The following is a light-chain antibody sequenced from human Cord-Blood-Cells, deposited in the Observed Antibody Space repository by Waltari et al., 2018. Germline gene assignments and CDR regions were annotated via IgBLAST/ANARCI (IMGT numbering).Light chain of an antibody. J-gene: IGLJ1*01. CDR2: DVS. CDR1: RSDVGGSNY. CDR3: SSYTSSSTSLYV. Sequence: QSALTQPASVSGSPGQSITISCTGTRSDVGGSNYVSWYQQHPGKAPKLMIYDVSNRPSGVSNRFSGSKSGNTASLTISGLQAEDEADYYCSSYTSSSTSLYVFGTGTKVTVL. V-gene: IGLV2-14*01.